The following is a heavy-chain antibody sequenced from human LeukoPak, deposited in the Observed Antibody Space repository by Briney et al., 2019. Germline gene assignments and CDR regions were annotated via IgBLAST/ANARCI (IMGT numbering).Heavy chain of an antibody. CDR3: ARDGYSSGWYLLWAFDI. D-gene: IGHD6-19*01. J-gene: IGHJ3*02. CDR2: IKQDGSEK. V-gene: IGHV3-7*01. Sequence: LPGGSLRLSCAASGFTFSSYWMSWVRQAPGKGLEWVANIKQDGSEKYYVDSVKGRFTISRDNAKNSLYLQMNSLRAEDTAVYYCARDGYSSGWYLLWAFDIWGQGTMVTVSS. CDR1: GFTFSSYW.